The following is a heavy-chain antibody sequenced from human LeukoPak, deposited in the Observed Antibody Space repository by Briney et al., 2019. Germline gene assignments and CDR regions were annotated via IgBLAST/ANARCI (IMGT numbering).Heavy chain of an antibody. J-gene: IGHJ4*02. CDR3: ARVDCAPRALDY. D-gene: IGHD2-21*02. Sequence: GGSLRLSCAASGFTFSTYTMNWVRQAPGKGLEWVSSMSSSSGYIYYTDSVRGRFTISRDNAKNSLYLQMNSLRAEDTAVYYCARVDCAPRALDYWGQGTLVTVSS. CDR1: GFTFSTYT. V-gene: IGHV3-21*01. CDR2: MSSSSGYI.